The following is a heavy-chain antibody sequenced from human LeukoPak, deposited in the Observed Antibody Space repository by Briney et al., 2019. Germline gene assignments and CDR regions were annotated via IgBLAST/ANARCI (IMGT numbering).Heavy chain of an antibody. D-gene: IGHD3-16*01. Sequence: KPSETLSLTCSVSGGSVSSGTYYWTWIRQPPGKGLEWIGYISYSGSTNYNPSLKGRVTISADTSKNQFSLKLSSVTAADTAVYYCARRSVGGGERFDYWGQGILVTVSS. CDR2: ISYSGST. CDR1: GGSVSSGTYY. J-gene: IGHJ4*02. V-gene: IGHV4-61*01. CDR3: ARRSVGGGERFDY.